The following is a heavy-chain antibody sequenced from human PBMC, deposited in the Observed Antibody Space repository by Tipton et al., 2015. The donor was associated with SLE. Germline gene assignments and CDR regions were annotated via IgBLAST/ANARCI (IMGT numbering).Heavy chain of an antibody. CDR1: GGSISSGDYY. CDR2: IYYSGST. V-gene: IGHV4-61*08. J-gene: IGHJ4*02. CDR3: AREPRGGSRFDY. D-gene: IGHD1-26*01. Sequence: TLSLTCTVSGGSISSGDYYWSWIRQPPGKGLEWIGYIYYSGSTNYNPSLKSRVTISVDTSKNQFSLKLSSVTAADTAVYYCAREPRGGSRFDYWGQGTLVTVSS.